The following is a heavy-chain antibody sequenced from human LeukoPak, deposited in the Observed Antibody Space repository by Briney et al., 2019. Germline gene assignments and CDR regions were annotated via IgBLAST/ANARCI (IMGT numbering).Heavy chain of an antibody. CDR2: IIPIFGTA. V-gene: IGHV1-69*06. CDR3: AKDRAAGKAPYYMDV. CDR1: GGTFSSYA. Sequence: ASVKVSCKASGGTFSSYAISWVRQAPGQGLEWMGGIIPIFGTANYAQKFQGRVTITADKSTGTAYMELSSLRSEDTAVYYCAKDRAAGKAPYYMDVWGKGTTVTISS. D-gene: IGHD6-13*01. J-gene: IGHJ6*03.